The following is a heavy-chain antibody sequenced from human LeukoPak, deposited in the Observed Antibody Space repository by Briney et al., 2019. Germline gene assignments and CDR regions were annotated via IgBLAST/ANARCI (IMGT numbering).Heavy chain of an antibody. V-gene: IGHV1-18*01. CDR2: ISAYNGNT. CDR3: AREGSNWNYVFPWFDP. CDR1: GYTFTSYG. Sequence: ASVKVSCKASGYTFTSYGISWVRQAPGQGLEWMGWISAYNGNTNYAQKLQGRVTMTTDTSTSTAYMELRSLRSDDTAVYCCAREGSNWNYVFPWFDPWGQGTLVTVSS. J-gene: IGHJ5*02. D-gene: IGHD1-7*01.